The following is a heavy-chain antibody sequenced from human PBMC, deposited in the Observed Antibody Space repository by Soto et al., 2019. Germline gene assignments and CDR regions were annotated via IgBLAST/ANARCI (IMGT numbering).Heavy chain of an antibody. CDR1: GGSISSYY. V-gene: IGHV4-4*07. D-gene: IGHD3-3*01. Sequence: ETLSLTCTVSGGSISSYYWTWIRQSAGGGIVWIVPFYSSGSTNYNPSLKSRVPISLDTSMNHFSIRLSSVTAADMSVYYCARGQRFSDWFDPWGQGTWGTVS. CDR3: ARGQRFSDWFDP. J-gene: IGHJ5*02. CDR2: FYSSGST.